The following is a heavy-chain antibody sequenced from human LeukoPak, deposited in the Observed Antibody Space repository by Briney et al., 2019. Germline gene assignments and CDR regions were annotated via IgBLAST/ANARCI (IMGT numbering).Heavy chain of an antibody. Sequence: AGGSLRLSCAASGFTFDDYAMHWVRQAPGKGLEWVSGISWNSGSIGYADSVKGRFTISRDNAKNSLYLQMNSLRDEDTALYYCAKGYYDILTGYVDYWGQGTLVTVSS. CDR2: ISWNSGSI. V-gene: IGHV3-9*01. D-gene: IGHD3-9*01. J-gene: IGHJ4*02. CDR1: GFTFDDYA. CDR3: AKGYYDILTGYVDY.